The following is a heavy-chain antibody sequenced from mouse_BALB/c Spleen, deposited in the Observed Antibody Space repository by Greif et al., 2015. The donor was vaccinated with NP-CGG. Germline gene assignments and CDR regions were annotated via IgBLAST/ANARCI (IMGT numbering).Heavy chain of an antibody. D-gene: IGHD2-14*01. CDR2: IRLISNNYAT. V-gene: IGHV6-6*02. Sequence: VKLVESGGGLLQPGGSMKLSCVASGFTFSNYWMNWVRQSPEMGLEWVAGIRLISNNYATHYAVSVTGRFTISRDDSKSIVYLHMNNLRAEDTDIYYCTPYGYDGGYWGQGTSVTVSS. CDR1: GFTFSNYW. CDR3: TPYGYDGGY. J-gene: IGHJ4*01.